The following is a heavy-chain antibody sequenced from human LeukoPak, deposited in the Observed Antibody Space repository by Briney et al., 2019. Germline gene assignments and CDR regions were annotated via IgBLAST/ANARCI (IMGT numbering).Heavy chain of an antibody. V-gene: IGHV3-48*02. CDR2: ISSSTSTI. J-gene: IGHJ4*02. CDR1: GFTFSSSS. Sequence: GGSLRLSCAASGFTFSSSSMHWVRQAPGKGLEGVSYISSSTSTIYYADSVRGRFTISRDNAKNSLYLQMNSLRDDDTAVYYCAGQRVFDYWGQGTLVTVSS. CDR3: AGQRVFDY.